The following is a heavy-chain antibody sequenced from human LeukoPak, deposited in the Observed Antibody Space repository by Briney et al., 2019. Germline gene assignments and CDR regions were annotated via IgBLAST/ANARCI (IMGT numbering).Heavy chain of an antibody. CDR2: INDNSGVK. V-gene: IGHV1-2*06. Sequence: ASVKVSCKASGYTFICYFIHWVRQGAGQGLEGMGRINDNSGVKENAQHFQGRLAMSRDTSINTASMELSWLTSDDTAVYYCARDLSSTPNWEFDYWGQGTLVTVSS. D-gene: IGHD7-27*01. CDR1: GYTFICYF. J-gene: IGHJ4*02. CDR3: ARDLSSTPNWEFDY.